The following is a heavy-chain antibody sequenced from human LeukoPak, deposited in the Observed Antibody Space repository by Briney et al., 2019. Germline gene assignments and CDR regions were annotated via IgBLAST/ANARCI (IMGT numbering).Heavy chain of an antibody. CDR2: ISYDGSNK. CDR3: ARALWWGLPDY. CDR1: GFTFSSYA. Sequence: PGGSLRLSCAASGFTFSSYAMHWVRQAPGKGLEWVAVISYDGSNKYYADSVKGRFTISRDNSKNTLYLQMNSLRAEDTAVYYCARALWWGLPDYWGQGTLVTVSS. D-gene: IGHD2-21*02. V-gene: IGHV3-30-3*01. J-gene: IGHJ4*02.